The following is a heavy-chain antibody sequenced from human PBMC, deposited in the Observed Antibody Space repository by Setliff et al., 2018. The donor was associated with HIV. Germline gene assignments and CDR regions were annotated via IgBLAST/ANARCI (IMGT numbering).Heavy chain of an antibody. CDR1: GASMRSGGYY. CDR3: ARVNYDSTGYYYYYYMDV. V-gene: IGHV4-31*02. CDR2: IYYSENT. Sequence: SETLSLTCTVSGASMRSGGYYWSWIRQHPGRGLEWIGYIYYSENTYYNPSLKSRVTLSIDTSKNQFSLNLTSVTAADTAVYYCARVNYDSTGYYYYYYMDVWGKGTTVTVSS. D-gene: IGHD3-22*01. J-gene: IGHJ6*03.